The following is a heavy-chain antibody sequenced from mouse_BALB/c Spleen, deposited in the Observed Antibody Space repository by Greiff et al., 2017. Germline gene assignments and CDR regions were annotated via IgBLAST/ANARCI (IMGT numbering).Heavy chain of an antibody. CDR3: ARHGTSYAMDY. J-gene: IGHJ4*01. CDR2: ISSGSSTI. CDR1: GFTFSSFG. Sequence: EVQVVESGGGLVQPGGSRKLSCAASGFTFSSFGMHWVRQAPEKGLEWVAYISSGSSTIYYADTVKGRFTISRDNPKNTLFLQMTSLRSEDTAMYYCARHGTSYAMDYWGQGTSVTVSS. D-gene: IGHD1-3*01. V-gene: IGHV5-17*02.